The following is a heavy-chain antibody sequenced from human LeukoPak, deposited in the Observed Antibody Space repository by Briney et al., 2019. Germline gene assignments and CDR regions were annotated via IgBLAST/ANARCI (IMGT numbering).Heavy chain of an antibody. CDR3: ARGPPAGTY. Sequence: NPSETLSLTCTVSGGSISSGSYYWTWIRQPAGKGLEWIGRIYTSGSTSYNPSLKSRVTISVDTSKNQFSLKLSSVTAADTAVYFCARGPPAGTYWGQGALVTVSS. V-gene: IGHV4-61*02. CDR1: GGSISSGSYY. J-gene: IGHJ4*02. D-gene: IGHD1-26*01. CDR2: IYTSGST.